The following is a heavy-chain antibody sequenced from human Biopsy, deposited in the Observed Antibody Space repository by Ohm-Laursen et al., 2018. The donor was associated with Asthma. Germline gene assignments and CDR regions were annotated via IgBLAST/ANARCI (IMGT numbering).Heavy chain of an antibody. CDR3: ARGDSSNWPHYYFDY. D-gene: IGHD3-22*01. V-gene: IGHV3-30*03. CDR1: GFTFSSYG. Sequence: SLRLSCAASGFTFSSYGMHWVRQAPGKGLEWVAVISYDGSNKYYADSVKGRFTISRDNSKNTRYLQMHSLRAEDTAVYYCARGDSSNWPHYYFDYWGQGTLVTVSS. CDR2: ISYDGSNK. J-gene: IGHJ4*02.